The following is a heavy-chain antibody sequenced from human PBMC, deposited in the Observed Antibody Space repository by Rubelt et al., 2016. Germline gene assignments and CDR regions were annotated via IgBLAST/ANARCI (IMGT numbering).Heavy chain of an antibody. CDR3: AREEDNWCDP. Sequence: QVQLVQSGSELKKPGASVKVSCKASGYTFTSYAMNWVRQAPGQGLEWMGWINTNTGSPTCVRGLEGRVVCRLDTCVSTDYLQISSLKAGDRDVDYCAREEDNWCDPWGQGTLVTVSS. CDR1: GYTFTSYA. V-gene: IGHV7-4-1*02. CDR2: INTNTGSP. J-gene: IGHJ5*02.